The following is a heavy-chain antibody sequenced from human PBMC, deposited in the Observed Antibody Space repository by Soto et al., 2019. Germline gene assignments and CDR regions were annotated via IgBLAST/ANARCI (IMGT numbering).Heavy chain of an antibody. V-gene: IGHV3-64D*08. CDR3: VGGQGAQYGMDV. CDR2: ISSNGGST. D-gene: IGHD3-16*01. J-gene: IGHJ6*02. CDR1: GFTFSSYA. Sequence: GGPLRLSCSASGFTFSSYAMHWVRQAPGKGLEYVSAISSNGGSTYYADSVKGRFTISRDNSKNTLYLQMSSLRAEDTAVYYCVGGQGAQYGMDVWGQGTTVTVSS.